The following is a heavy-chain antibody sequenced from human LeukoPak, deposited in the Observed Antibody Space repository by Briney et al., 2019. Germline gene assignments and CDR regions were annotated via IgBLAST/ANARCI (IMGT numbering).Heavy chain of an antibody. CDR3: ARDRGAFDI. CDR2: IKRDGSEK. V-gene: IGHV3-7*05. D-gene: IGHD3-10*01. J-gene: IGHJ3*02. Sequence: GGSLRLSCAASGFTLSTYWMSWVRQAPGKGLEWVANIKRDGSEKYYVDSVKGRFTISRDNAKNSLYLQMNSLRVEDTAVYYCARDRGAFDIWGQGTMVTVSS. CDR1: GFTLSTYW.